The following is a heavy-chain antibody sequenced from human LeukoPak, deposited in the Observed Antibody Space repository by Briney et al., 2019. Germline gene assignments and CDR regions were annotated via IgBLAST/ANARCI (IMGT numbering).Heavy chain of an antibody. CDR3: AKGGYSSGWRNDFDY. CDR2: ISGSGRTT. J-gene: IGHJ4*02. V-gene: IGHV3-23*01. D-gene: IGHD6-25*01. CDR1: RFTFSSYA. Sequence: QSGGSLRLSCAASRFTFSSYAMTWVRQAPGKGLEWVSAISGSGRTTHYANSVKGRFTISRDNSESTLDLQMNSLTAEDAAVYYCAKGGYSSGWRNDFDYWGQGTLVTVSS.